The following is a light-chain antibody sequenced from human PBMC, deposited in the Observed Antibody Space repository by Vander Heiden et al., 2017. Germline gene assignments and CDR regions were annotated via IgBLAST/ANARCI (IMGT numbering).Light chain of an antibody. CDR1: QTISSSY. Sequence: EILVTQSPGTLSFSPGESATLSCSASQTISSSYLAWYQHKPGQAPRLLIYGASSRATGIPERFSGSGSGTDFTLTISRLEPEDFAVYYCQHHGNSPEWTFGQGTKVEIK. V-gene: IGKV3-20*01. CDR3: QHHGNSPEWT. J-gene: IGKJ1*01. CDR2: GAS.